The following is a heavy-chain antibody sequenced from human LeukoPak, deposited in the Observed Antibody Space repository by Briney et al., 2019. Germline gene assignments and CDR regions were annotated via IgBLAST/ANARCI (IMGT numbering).Heavy chain of an antibody. Sequence: LTGGSLRLSCAASGFTFSSYWVSWVRQAPGKGLEWVAVISYDGSNKYYADSVKGRFTISRDNSKNTLYLQMNSLRAEDTAVYYCARVGVPYDFWSGYSVYYYYMDVWGKGTTVTVSS. CDR1: GFTFSSYW. CDR3: ARVGVPYDFWSGYSVYYYYMDV. CDR2: ISYDGSNK. D-gene: IGHD3-3*01. J-gene: IGHJ6*03. V-gene: IGHV3-30*03.